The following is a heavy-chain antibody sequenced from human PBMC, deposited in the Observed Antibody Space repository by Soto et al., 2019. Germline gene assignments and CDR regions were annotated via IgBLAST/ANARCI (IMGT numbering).Heavy chain of an antibody. CDR2: ISGYTGNT. CDR3: ARDERGSGSYFGRLNWFDP. CDR1: GYTFTSYG. Sequence: GASVKVSCKASGYTFTSYGISWVRQAPGQGIEWMGWISGYTGNTNYAQKVQGRVTLTTDTSTSTAYMELTGLTPDDTAVYYCARDERGSGSYFGRLNWFDPWGQGTLVTVS. D-gene: IGHD3-10*01. J-gene: IGHJ5*02. V-gene: IGHV1-18*01.